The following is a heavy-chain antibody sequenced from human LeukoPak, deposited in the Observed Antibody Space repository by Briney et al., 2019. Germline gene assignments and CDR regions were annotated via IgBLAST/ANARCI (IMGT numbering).Heavy chain of an antibody. J-gene: IGHJ4*02. D-gene: IGHD4-17*01. CDR3: ARGRGTVNY. CDR1: GGSFSGYY. CDR2: INHSGST. V-gene: IGHV4-34*01. Sequence: PSETLSLNCAVYGGSFSGYYWSWIRQPPGKGLEWIGEINHSGSTNYNPSLKSRVTISVDTSKNQFSLKLSSVTAADTAVYYWARGRGTVNYWGQGTLVTVSS.